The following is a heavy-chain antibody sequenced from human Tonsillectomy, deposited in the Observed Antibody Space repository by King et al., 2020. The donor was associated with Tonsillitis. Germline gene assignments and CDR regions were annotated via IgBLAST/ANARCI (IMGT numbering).Heavy chain of an antibody. D-gene: IGHD2-15*01. CDR3: ARTFCGGGSCYYYFYYMDV. Sequence: QLQESGPGLVKPSETLSLTCTVSGGSISSSSYFWGWIRQPPGKGLEWIGNIYHRGSTSYNPSLKSRVTFSIDTSKNQFSLNLTSVTAADTAVYYCARTFCGGGSCYYYFYYMDVWGKGTTVTVSS. J-gene: IGHJ6*03. CDR1: GGSISSSSYF. CDR2: IYHRGST. V-gene: IGHV4-39*01.